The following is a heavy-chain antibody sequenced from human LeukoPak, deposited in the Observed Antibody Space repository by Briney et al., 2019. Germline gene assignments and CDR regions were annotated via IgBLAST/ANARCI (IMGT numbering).Heavy chain of an antibody. J-gene: IGHJ4*02. Sequence: ASVKVSCKASGYTSTSYAMHWVRQAPGQRLEWMGWINAGNGNTKYSQKFQGRVTITRDTSASTAYMELSSLRSEDTAVYYCARGYYYGSGSYLGFDYWGQGTLVTVSS. CDR1: GYTSTSYA. D-gene: IGHD3-10*01. V-gene: IGHV1-3*01. CDR3: ARGYYYGSGSYLGFDY. CDR2: INAGNGNT.